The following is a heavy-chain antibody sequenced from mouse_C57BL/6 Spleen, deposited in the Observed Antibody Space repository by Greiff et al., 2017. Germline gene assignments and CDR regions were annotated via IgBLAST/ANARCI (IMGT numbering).Heavy chain of an antibody. J-gene: IGHJ4*01. D-gene: IGHD6-1*01. V-gene: IGHV1-80*01. Sequence: VQLQQSGAELVKPGASVKISCKASGYAFSSYWMNWVKQRPGQGLEWIGQIYPGDGDTNYNGKFKGKATLTADKSSSTAYMQLSSLTSEDSAVYYCASSGSYDAMDYWGQGTSVTVSS. CDR1: GYAFSSYW. CDR2: IYPGDGDT. CDR3: ASSGSYDAMDY.